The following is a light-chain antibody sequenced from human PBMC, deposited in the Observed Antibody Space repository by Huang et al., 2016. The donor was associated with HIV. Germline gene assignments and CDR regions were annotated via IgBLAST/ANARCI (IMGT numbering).Light chain of an antibody. V-gene: IGKV3-20*01. Sequence: EIVLTQSPGTLSLSPGERVTLSCRASQSVRNSYLAWYQQKPGQPPRLPIYGASSRATGIPDRFSGSGSGTDFTLIISRLEPEDFAVYYCQQYGLSPRTFGQGTKLEIK. CDR3: QQYGLSPRT. J-gene: IGKJ2*01. CDR1: QSVRNSY. CDR2: GAS.